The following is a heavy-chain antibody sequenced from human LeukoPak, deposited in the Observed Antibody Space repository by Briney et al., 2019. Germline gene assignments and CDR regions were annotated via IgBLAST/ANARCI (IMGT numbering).Heavy chain of an antibody. CDR2: IYYSGST. D-gene: IGHD4-17*01. J-gene: IGHJ4*02. Sequence: SETLSLTCTMSGGSISSYYWSWIRQPPGKGLEWIGYIYYSGSTSYSPSLKSRVAISVDTSKNQFSLKLSSVTAADTAVYYCARVAPNTVTTEYWGQGTLVTVSS. CDR1: GGSISSYY. CDR3: ARVAPNTVTTEY. V-gene: IGHV4-59*01.